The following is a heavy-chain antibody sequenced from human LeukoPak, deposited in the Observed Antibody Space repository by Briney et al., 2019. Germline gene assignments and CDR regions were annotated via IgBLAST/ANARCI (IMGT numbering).Heavy chain of an antibody. J-gene: IGHJ5*02. CDR3: ARDLSGDWFDP. Sequence: MASETLSLTCTVSGGSISSYYWSWIRQPPGRGLEWTGYIYYSGSTNYNPSLKSRVTISVDTSKNQFSLKLSSVTAADTAVYYCARDLSGDWFDPWGQGTLVTVSS. CDR2: IYYSGST. V-gene: IGHV4-59*01. D-gene: IGHD3-10*01. CDR1: GGSISSYY.